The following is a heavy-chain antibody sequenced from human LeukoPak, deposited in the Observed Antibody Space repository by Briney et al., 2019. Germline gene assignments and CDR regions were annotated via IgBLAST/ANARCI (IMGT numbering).Heavy chain of an antibody. CDR2: ISSSSVDT. CDR3: ASGTYRLGDY. D-gene: IGHD3-10*01. J-gene: IGHJ4*02. V-gene: IGHV3-23*01. CDR1: GFRFSTYA. Sequence: GGSLRLSCAASGFRFSTYAMSWVRQAPGKGLEWMSGISSSSVDTDYAEYVKGRFRVSRDNSKTTLYLQINSLRAEDTAVYYCASGTYRLGDYWGQGVLVAVSS.